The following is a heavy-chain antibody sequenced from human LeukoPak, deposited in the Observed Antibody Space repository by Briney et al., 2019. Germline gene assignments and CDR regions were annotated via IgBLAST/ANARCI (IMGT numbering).Heavy chain of an antibody. J-gene: IGHJ4*02. CDR3: ARGAMATSQFFDY. CDR1: GGSISNYY. Sequence: SETLSLTCPLAGGSISNYYYWTWIRQPPGKGLDGFGYVYYTGSTNFNPSLKSRVTMSLDTSRNQFSLKRTSLTAADTAVYYCARGAMATSQFFDYWGQGTLVTVSS. V-gene: IGHV4-59*01. D-gene: IGHD5-24*01. CDR2: VYYTGST.